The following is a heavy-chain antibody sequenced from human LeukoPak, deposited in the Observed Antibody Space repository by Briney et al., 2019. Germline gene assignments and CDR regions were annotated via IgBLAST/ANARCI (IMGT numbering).Heavy chain of an antibody. CDR2: IYHSGST. D-gene: IGHD4-17*01. Sequence: SETLSLTCTVSGGSISSYYWSWIRQPPGKGLEWIGYIYHSGSTNYNPSLKSRVTISVDTSKNQFSLKLSSVTAADTAVYYCASGPDYGDYLFDYWGQGTLVTVSS. CDR3: ASGPDYGDYLFDY. J-gene: IGHJ4*02. CDR1: GGSISSYY. V-gene: IGHV4-59*08.